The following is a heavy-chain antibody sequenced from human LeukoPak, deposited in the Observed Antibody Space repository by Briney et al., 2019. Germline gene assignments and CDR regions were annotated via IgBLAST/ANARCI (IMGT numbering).Heavy chain of an antibody. CDR3: ARDSVSGSNDY. V-gene: IGHV1-69*13. CDR1: GGTFSSYA. J-gene: IGHJ4*02. Sequence: ASVEVSCKASGGTFSSYAISWVRQAPGQGLEWMGGIIAIFGTANYAQKFQGRVTLTADESTSTAYMELSCLRSEDTAVYYCARDSVSGSNDYWGQGTLVTVSS. D-gene: IGHD1-26*01. CDR2: IIAIFGTA.